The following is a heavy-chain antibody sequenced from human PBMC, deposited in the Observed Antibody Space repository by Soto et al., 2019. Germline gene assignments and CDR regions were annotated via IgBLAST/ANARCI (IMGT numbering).Heavy chain of an antibody. Sequence: GGSLRLSCAASGFTFSSYGMHWVRQAPGKGLEWVAVIWYDGSNKYYADSGKGRFTISRDNSKNTLYLQMNSLRAEDTAVYYCARDEVYDSSGYYFDYWGQGTLVTVSS. CDR2: IWYDGSNK. CDR1: GFTFSSYG. V-gene: IGHV3-33*01. CDR3: ARDEVYDSSGYYFDY. J-gene: IGHJ4*02. D-gene: IGHD3-22*01.